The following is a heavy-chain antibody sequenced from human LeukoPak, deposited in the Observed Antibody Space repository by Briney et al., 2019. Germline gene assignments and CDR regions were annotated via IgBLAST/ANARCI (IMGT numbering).Heavy chain of an antibody. CDR1: GFTFSSYA. V-gene: IGHV3-30-3*01. CDR3: ARDPWVATDPFYFDY. CDR2: ISYDGSNK. D-gene: IGHD5-12*01. Sequence: GGSLRLSCAASGFTFSSYAMHWVRQAPGKGLEWVAVISYDGSNKYYADSVKGRFTISRDNSKNTLYLQMNSLRAEDTVVYYCARDPWVATDPFYFDYWGQGTLVTVSS. J-gene: IGHJ4*02.